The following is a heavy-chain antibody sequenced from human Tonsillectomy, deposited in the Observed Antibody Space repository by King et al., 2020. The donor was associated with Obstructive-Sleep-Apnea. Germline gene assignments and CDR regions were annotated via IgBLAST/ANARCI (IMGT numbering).Heavy chain of an antibody. CDR2: IKREGRDK. CDR1: GFTFSDYW. D-gene: IGHD3-22*01. Sequence: VQLVESGGDLVQPGGSLRLSCAASGFTFSDYWMTWVRQAPGKGLEWVALIKREGRDKYYVDSVRGRFTISKDNAKNSLYLQMNRMRAEDTAVYYCATDPHYYSDGGAFGYWGQGTLVTVSS. J-gene: IGHJ4*02. CDR3: ATDPHYYSDGGAFGY. V-gene: IGHV3-7*03.